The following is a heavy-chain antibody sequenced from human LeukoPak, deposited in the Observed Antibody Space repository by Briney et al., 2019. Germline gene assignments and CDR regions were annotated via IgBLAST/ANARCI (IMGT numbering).Heavy chain of an antibody. V-gene: IGHV4-4*07. Sequence: SETLSLTCTVSGGSISSYYWSWIRQPAGKGLEWIGRIYTSGSTNYNPSLKSRVTMSVDTSKNQFSLKLSSVTAADTAVYYCARLGPYPYGSGSYYRVYFDYWGQGTLVTVSS. CDR1: GGSISSYY. D-gene: IGHD3-10*01. CDR3: ARLGPYPYGSGSYYRVYFDY. CDR2: IYTSGST. J-gene: IGHJ4*02.